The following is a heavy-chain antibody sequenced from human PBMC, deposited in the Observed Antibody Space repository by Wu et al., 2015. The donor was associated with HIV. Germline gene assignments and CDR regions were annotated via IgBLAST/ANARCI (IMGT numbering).Heavy chain of an antibody. CDR3: ARGLWVVRAVIPTDFESV. CDR1: GGTFSRFT. Sequence: QVQLVQSGAEVRRSGSSVKVSCKTLGGTFSRFTINWVRQAPGQGVEWVGGIIPLSGTINYAQKFKTRVTISADESTTTAYMEVNSLRYDDTAVYYCARGLWVVRAVIPTDFESVWGQGTLVTVSS. D-gene: IGHD3-10*01. CDR2: IIPLSGTI. J-gene: IGHJ4*02. V-gene: IGHV1-69*12.